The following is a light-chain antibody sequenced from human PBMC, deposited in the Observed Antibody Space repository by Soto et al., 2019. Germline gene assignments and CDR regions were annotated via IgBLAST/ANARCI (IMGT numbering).Light chain of an antibody. V-gene: IGLV2-23*02. CDR1: SGEIETYNL. Sequence: QSVLTQPASVSGSPGQSITIYCTGISGEIETYNLVFWYQQYPCKAPKLIIFEVLKRPSGVSHRFSGSKSANTASLTISGLQAEDEAVYYCCSYTGANTWVFGGGTKVTVL. CDR2: EVL. J-gene: IGLJ3*02. CDR3: CSYTGANTWV.